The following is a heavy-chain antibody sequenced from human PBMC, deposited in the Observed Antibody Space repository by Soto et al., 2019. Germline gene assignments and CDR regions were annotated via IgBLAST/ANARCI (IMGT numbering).Heavy chain of an antibody. J-gene: IGHJ6*02. V-gene: IGHV1-69*01. CDR3: ARGDIVVVPAAPPAGAGGMDV. CDR2: IIPTFGTA. CDR1: GGTFSSYA. D-gene: IGHD2-2*01. Sequence: QVQLVQSGAEVKKPGSSVKVSCKASGGTFSSYAISWVRQAPGQGLEWMGGIIPTFGTANYAQKFQGRVTITADESTSTAYMELSSLSSEDTAVYDCARGDIVVVPAAPPAGAGGMDVWGQGTTVTVSS.